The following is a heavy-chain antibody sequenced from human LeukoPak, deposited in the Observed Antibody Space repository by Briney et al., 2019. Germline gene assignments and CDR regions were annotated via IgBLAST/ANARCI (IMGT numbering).Heavy chain of an antibody. CDR2: INHSGST. D-gene: IGHD2-21*02. CDR1: GGSFSLYY. V-gene: IGHV4-34*01. CDR3: ARGGFYCGGDCYVDY. Sequence: PSETLSLTCAVYGGSFSLYYWSWIRQPPGKGLEWIGEINHSGSTNYSPSLKSRVTISVDTSKNQFSLRLSSVTAADTAVYYCARGGFYCGGDCYVDYWGQGTLVTVSS. J-gene: IGHJ4*02.